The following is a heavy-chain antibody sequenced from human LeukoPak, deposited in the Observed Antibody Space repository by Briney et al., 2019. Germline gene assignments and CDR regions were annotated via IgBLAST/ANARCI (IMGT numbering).Heavy chain of an antibody. CDR3: ASGSTYNIGWLFDY. CDR1: GSTFSSYA. D-gene: IGHD6-19*01. J-gene: IGHJ4*02. V-gene: IGHV3-30-3*01. Sequence: GGSLRLSCAASGSTFSSYAMYWVRQAPGKGLEWVTLISYDGSNKYYADSVKGRFTISRDNSKNTLYLQMNSLTAEDTAVYYCASGSTYNIGWLFDYWGQGTLVTVSS. CDR2: ISYDGSNK.